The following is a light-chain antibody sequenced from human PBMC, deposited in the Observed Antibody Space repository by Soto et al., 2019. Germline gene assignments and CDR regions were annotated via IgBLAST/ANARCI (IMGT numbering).Light chain of an antibody. CDR3: AAWDASLNGPV. CDR2: SNN. Sequence: GLAQTPSWSGTPGQRVTISCSGSSSNIGISTVNWYQQLPGTAPKLLIFSNNQRPSGVPDRFSGSKPGTSASLAISGLQPEDEADYYCAAWDASLNGPVFGGGTKVTVL. J-gene: IGLJ2*01. CDR1: SSNIGIST. V-gene: IGLV1-44*01.